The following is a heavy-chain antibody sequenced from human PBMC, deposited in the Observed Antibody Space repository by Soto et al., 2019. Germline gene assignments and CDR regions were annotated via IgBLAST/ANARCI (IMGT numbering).Heavy chain of an antibody. J-gene: IGHJ4*02. D-gene: IGHD3-10*01. CDR2: IIPIFGTA. CDR3: ARDRRRGFDD. V-gene: IGHV1-69*13. Sequence: GASVKVSCKASGGTFSSYAISWVRQAPGQGLEWMGGIIPIFGTANYAQKFQGRVTITADESTSTAYMELSSLRSEDTAVYYCARDRRRGFDDWGQGTLVTVSS. CDR1: GGTFSSYA.